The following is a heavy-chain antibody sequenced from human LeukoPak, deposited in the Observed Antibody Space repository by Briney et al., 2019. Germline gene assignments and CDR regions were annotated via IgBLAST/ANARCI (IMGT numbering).Heavy chain of an antibody. Sequence: PSETLSLTCTVSGGSISSYYWSWIRQPPGKGLEWIGYIYYSGSTNYNPSLKSRVTISVDTSKNQFSLKLSSVTAADTAVYYCARGEEWLGELDYWGQGTLVTDSS. CDR2: IYYSGST. V-gene: IGHV4-59*01. D-gene: IGHD6-19*01. CDR3: ARGEEWLGELDY. J-gene: IGHJ4*02. CDR1: GGSISSYY.